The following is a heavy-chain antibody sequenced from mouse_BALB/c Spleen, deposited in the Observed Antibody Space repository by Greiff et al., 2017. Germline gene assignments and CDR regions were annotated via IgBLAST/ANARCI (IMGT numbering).Heavy chain of an antibody. CDR3: AARGGNAPLEY. CDR1: GYTFKETT. Sequence: EVQLQQSGPELVKPGASVKISCTASGYTFKETTMHWVKQSPGKSLEWIGGINPTNGGTRYNQKFKGKATLTVDKSSSTAYLELRSLTSEDSAVYYCAARGGNAPLEYWGQGTTLTVSS. J-gene: IGHJ2*01. CDR2: INPTNGGT. V-gene: IGHV1-18*01.